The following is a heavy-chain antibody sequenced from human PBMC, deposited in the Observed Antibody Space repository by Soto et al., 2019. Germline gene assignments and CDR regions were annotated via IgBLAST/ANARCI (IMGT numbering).Heavy chain of an antibody. V-gene: IGHV4-34*01. CDR1: GGSFSGYY. J-gene: IGHJ4*02. Sequence: LSLTCAVYGGSFSGYYWSWIRQPQGKWLERRGENNHSGSTNYNPSHKSRVTISVDTSKNQFSLKLSSVTAAATAVYYCASVPTATSECYFDYWGQGTLVTVSS. D-gene: IGHD2-21*02. CDR3: ASVPTATSECYFDY. CDR2: NNHSGST.